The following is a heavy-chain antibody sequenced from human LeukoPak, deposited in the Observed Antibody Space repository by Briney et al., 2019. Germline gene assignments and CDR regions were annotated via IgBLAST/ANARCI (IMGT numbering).Heavy chain of an antibody. CDR2: ISSSSSYI. J-gene: IGHJ4*02. CDR3: ARAGSGSYLFDY. Sequence: PGGSLRLSCAASGFTFSSYSMNWVRQAPGKGLEWVSSISSSSSYIYYADSVKGRFTISRDNAKDSLYLQMNSLRAEDTAVYYCARAGSGSYLFDYWGQGTLVTVSS. V-gene: IGHV3-21*01. CDR1: GFTFSSYS. D-gene: IGHD3-10*01.